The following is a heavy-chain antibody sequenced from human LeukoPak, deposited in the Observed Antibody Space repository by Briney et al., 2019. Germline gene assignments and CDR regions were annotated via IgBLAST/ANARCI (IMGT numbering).Heavy chain of an antibody. CDR3: ASRAGDGGTFDY. J-gene: IGHJ4*02. CDR1: GYTFTSYY. Sequence: SVKVSCKASGYTFTSYYMHWVRQAPGQGLEWMGGIIPIFGTANYAQKFQGRVTITADESTSTAYMELSSLRSEDTAVYYCASRAGDGGTFDYWGQGTLVTASS. V-gene: IGHV1-69*13. CDR2: IIPIFGTA. D-gene: IGHD7-27*01.